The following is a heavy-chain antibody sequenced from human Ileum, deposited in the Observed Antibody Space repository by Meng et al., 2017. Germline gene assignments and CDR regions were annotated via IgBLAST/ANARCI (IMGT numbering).Heavy chain of an antibody. J-gene: IGHJ3*02. CDR3: ARLRLGELSLFYAFDI. CDR2: IYYSGST. V-gene: IGHV4-39*07. D-gene: IGHD3-16*02. Sequence: GSLRLSCTVSGGSISSSSYYWGWIRQPPGKGLEWIGSIYYSGSTYYNPSLKSRVTISVDTSKNQFSLKLSSVTAADTAVYYCARLRLGELSLFYAFDIWGQGTMVTVSS. CDR1: GGSISSSSYY.